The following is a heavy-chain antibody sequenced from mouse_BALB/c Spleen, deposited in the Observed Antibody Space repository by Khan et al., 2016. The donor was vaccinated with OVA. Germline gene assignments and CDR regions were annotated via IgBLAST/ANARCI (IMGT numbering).Heavy chain of an antibody. CDR2: ISTYSGNS. D-gene: IGHD2-1*01. Sequence: QVQLQQSGPELVRPGVSVKISCKGSGYTFTDYAMHWVKQSHAKSLEWIGIISTYSGNSNYNQRFKGKATMTVGKSSSTAYMELARLTSEDSAIYSCAREDGNYGAFAYWGQGTLVTVSA. V-gene: IGHV1S137*01. CDR3: AREDGNYGAFAY. CDR1: GYTFTDYA. J-gene: IGHJ3*01.